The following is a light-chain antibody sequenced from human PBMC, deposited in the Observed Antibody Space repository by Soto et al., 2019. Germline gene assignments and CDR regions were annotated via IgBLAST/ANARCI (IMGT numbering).Light chain of an antibody. V-gene: IGKV1-39*01. CDR3: QQSHSTPYT. Sequence: DIQMTQSPSSLSASVGDRVTITCRASQSINSYLNWYLQKPGKATKLLIYAASSLESGVPSRFSGSGSGTDFTLTISSLQPEDFATYYCQQSHSTPYTFGQGTKLEIK. CDR2: AAS. CDR1: QSINSY. J-gene: IGKJ2*01.